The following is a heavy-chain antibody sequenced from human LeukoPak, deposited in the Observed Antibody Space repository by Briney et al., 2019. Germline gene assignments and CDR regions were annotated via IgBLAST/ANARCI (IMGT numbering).Heavy chain of an antibody. V-gene: IGHV1-2*02. D-gene: IGHD5-24*01. CDR2: INPNSGGT. J-gene: IGHJ4*02. CDR1: GYTFTGYY. CDR3: ARALLVRNGYNYSPNYFDY. Sequence: PTASVKVSCKASGYTFTGYYMHWVRQAPGQGLEWMGWINPNSGGTNYAQKFQGRVTMTRDTSISTAYMELSRLRSDDTAVYYCARALLVRNGYNYSPNYFDYWGQGTLVTVSS.